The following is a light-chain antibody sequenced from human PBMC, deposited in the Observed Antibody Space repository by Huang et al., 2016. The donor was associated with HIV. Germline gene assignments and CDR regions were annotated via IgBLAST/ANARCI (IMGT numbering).Light chain of an antibody. CDR3: QQYYTSPQT. Sequence: DIVMTQSPDSLAVSLGEAATLTCRSSQSVLSSATNKNYLAWFQQKSGQSPKLLMFWASTREAGVPDRFSGSGSGTHFTLTINNVKTEDVAIYYCQQYYTSPQTFGPGTGVEI. CDR1: QSVLSSATNKNY. J-gene: IGKJ1*01. V-gene: IGKV4-1*01. CDR2: WAS.